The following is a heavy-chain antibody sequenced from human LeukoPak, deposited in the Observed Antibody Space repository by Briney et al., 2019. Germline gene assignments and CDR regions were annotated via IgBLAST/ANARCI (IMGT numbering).Heavy chain of an antibody. V-gene: IGHV3-7*01. Sequence: GGSLRLSCAASGFTFSSYWMSWVCQAPGKGLEWVANIKQDGSEKYYVDSVKGRFTISRDNAKNSLYLQMNSLRAGDTAVYYCARVGYSGYEGYWGQGTLVTVSS. CDR1: GFTFSSYW. CDR3: ARVGYSGYEGY. CDR2: IKQDGSEK. J-gene: IGHJ4*02. D-gene: IGHD5-12*01.